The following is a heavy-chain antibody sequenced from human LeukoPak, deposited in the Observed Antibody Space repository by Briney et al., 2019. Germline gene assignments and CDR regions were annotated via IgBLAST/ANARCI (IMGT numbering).Heavy chain of an antibody. CDR3: ASVRRDGYPFDY. J-gene: IGHJ4*02. V-gene: IGHV4-38-2*02. CDR1: GYSISSGYY. Sequence: PSETLSLTCTVSGYSISSGYYWGWIRQPPGKGLEWIGYIYYIGSTNYNPSLKSRVTISVDTSKNQFSLKLSSVTAADTAVYYCASVRRDGYPFDYWGQGTLVTVSS. D-gene: IGHD5-24*01. CDR2: IYYIGST.